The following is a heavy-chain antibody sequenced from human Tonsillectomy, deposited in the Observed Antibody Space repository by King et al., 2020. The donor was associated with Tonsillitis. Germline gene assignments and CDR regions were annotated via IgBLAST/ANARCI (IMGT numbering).Heavy chain of an antibody. Sequence: VQLVESGGGLVQPGGSLRLSCAASGFTFGNYWMNWVRQAPGKGLEWVANIKQDGSKKYYVDSVKGRFTISRDTAKNSLYLQMNSLRAEDTAVYYCAREGCSGGSCYLGGLDYWGQGSLVTVSS. D-gene: IGHD2-15*01. CDR3: AREGCSGGSCYLGGLDY. CDR2: IKQDGSKK. CDR1: GFTFGNYW. V-gene: IGHV3-7*01. J-gene: IGHJ4*02.